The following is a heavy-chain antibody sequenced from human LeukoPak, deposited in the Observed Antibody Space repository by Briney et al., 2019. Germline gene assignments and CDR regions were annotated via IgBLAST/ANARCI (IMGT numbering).Heavy chain of an antibody. CDR2: ISSSSSYI. Sequence: PGGSLRLSCAASGFTFSSYSMNWVRQAPGKGLEWVSSISSSSSYIYYADSVKGRFTISRDNAKNSLYLQMSSLRAEDTAVYYCAREPRYGQFCDYWGQGTLVTVSS. V-gene: IGHV3-21*01. CDR3: AREPRYGQFCDY. CDR1: GFTFSSYS. J-gene: IGHJ4*02. D-gene: IGHD5-18*01.